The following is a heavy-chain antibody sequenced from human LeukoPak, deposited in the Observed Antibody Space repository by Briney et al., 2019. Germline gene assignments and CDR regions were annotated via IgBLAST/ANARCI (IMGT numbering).Heavy chain of an antibody. Sequence: GASVKVSCKASGGTFSSYAISWVRQAPGQGLEWMGGIIPIFGTANYAQKFQGRVTITADESTSTAYMELSSLRSEDTAVYYCAVLYDFWSGNYPDAFDIWGQGTMVTVSS. D-gene: IGHD3-3*01. CDR1: GGTFSSYA. V-gene: IGHV1-69*13. J-gene: IGHJ3*02. CDR3: AVLYDFWSGNYPDAFDI. CDR2: IIPIFGTA.